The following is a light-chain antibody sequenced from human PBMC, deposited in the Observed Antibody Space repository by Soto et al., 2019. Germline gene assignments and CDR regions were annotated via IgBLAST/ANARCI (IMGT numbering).Light chain of an antibody. CDR2: EVN. CDR3: TSYSRYRVLV. J-gene: IGLJ3*02. Sequence: QSALTQPASVSGSPGQSITISCTGTSDDIGHYDYVSWYQQHPGKAPKLIIYEVNNRPSGVSDRFSGSNSGNTASLTISGLQAEDEADYYCTSYSRYRVLVFGGGTKVTVL. V-gene: IGLV2-14*03. CDR1: SDDIGHYDY.